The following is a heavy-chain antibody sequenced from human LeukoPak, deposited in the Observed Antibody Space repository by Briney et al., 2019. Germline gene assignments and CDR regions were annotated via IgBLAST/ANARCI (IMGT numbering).Heavy chain of an antibody. CDR3: ARHGTGNFPLDY. Sequence: SETLSLTCTVSGGSIRSYYWSWIRQPPGKGLEWIGFIYSSGSTNYNPSLKSRVTISLDTPQNQFSLRLTSVTAADTGAYYCARHGTGNFPLDYWGQGILVTVFS. D-gene: IGHD3/OR15-3a*01. CDR2: IYSSGST. V-gene: IGHV4-59*08. J-gene: IGHJ4*02. CDR1: GGSIRSYY.